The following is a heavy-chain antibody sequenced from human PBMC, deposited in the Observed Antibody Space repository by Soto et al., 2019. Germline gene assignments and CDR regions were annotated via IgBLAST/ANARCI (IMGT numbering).Heavy chain of an antibody. J-gene: IGHJ5*02. CDR1: GGTFSSYA. Sequence: SVKVSCKASGGTFSSYAISWVRQAPGQGLEWMGGIIPIFGTANYAQKFQGRVTITADESTSTAYMELSSLRSEDTAVYYCACITMIVVVRQNWFDPWGQGNLVTVSS. CDR2: IIPIFGTA. V-gene: IGHV1-69*13. CDR3: ACITMIVVVRQNWFDP. D-gene: IGHD3-22*01.